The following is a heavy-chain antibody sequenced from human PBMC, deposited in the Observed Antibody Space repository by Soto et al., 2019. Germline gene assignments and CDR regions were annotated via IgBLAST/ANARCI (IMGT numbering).Heavy chain of an antibody. CDR3: ARDRWFGEFLPLVNYYYYGMDV. Sequence: ESGGGVVQPGRSLRLSCAASGFTFSSYGMHWVRQAPGKGLEWVAVIWYDGSNKYYADSVKGRFTISRDNSKNTLYLQMNSLKAEDTAVYYCARDRWFGEFLPLVNYYYYGMDVWGQGTTVTVSS. D-gene: IGHD3-10*01. V-gene: IGHV3-33*01. CDR1: GFTFSSYG. CDR2: IWYDGSNK. J-gene: IGHJ6*02.